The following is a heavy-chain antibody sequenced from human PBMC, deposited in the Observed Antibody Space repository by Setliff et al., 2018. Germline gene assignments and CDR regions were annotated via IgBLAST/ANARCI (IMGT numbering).Heavy chain of an antibody. D-gene: IGHD4-17*01. Sequence: GGSLRLSCAASGFTFSGSAVHWVRQASGKGLEWVGRIRRNADNRAPIYAASVKGRFTISRDDSKNTAYLQMNSLKIEDTAVYYCAITMTTGVDFFDYWGQGTLVTVSS. J-gene: IGHJ4*02. CDR3: AITMTTGVDFFDY. V-gene: IGHV3-73*01. CDR2: IRRNADNRAP. CDR1: GFTFSGSA.